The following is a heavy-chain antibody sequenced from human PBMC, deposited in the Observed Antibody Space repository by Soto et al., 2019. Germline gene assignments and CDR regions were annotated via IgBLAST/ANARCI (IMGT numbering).Heavy chain of an antibody. Sequence: GASVKVSCKASGYTFTSYYMHWVRPAPGQGLEWMGIINPSGGSTSYAQKFQGRVTMTRDTSTSTVYMELSSLRSEDTAVYYCAREYYYDSSGYPTWGLYYYYYGMDVWGQGTTVTVSS. J-gene: IGHJ6*02. CDR3: AREYYYDSSGYPTWGLYYYYYGMDV. CDR1: GYTFTSYY. V-gene: IGHV1-46*01. CDR2: INPSGGST. D-gene: IGHD3-22*01.